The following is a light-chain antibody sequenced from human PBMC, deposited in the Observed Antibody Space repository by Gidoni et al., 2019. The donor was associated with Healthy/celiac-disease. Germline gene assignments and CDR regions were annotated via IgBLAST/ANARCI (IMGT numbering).Light chain of an antibody. J-gene: IGKJ5*01. CDR3: QQYDNLPRT. Sequence: DIQMTQSPSSLSASVGDRVTITFQASQDISNYLNWYQQKPGKSPKLLIYDASNLETGVPSRFSGSGSGTDFTFTISSLQPEDIATYYCQQYDNLPRTFXHXTRLEIK. V-gene: IGKV1-33*01. CDR2: DAS. CDR1: QDISNY.